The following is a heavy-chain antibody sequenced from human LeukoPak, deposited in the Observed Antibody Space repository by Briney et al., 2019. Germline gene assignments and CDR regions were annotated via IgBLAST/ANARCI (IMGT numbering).Heavy chain of an antibody. CDR2: INSDGSST. J-gene: IGHJ5*02. CDR1: GFTFSSYW. V-gene: IGHV3-74*01. CDR3: ARGPLWFGELSDWFDP. D-gene: IGHD3-10*01. Sequence: GGSLRLSCAASGFTFSSYWMHWVRQAPGKGLVWVSRINSDGSSTSYADSVKGRFTISRDNPKNTLYLQMNSLRAEDTAVYYCARGPLWFGELSDWFDPWGQGTLVTVSS.